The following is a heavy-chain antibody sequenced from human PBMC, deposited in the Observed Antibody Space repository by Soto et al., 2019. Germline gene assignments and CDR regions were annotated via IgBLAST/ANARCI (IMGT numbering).Heavy chain of an antibody. CDR3: ARDLLVSIVVAADYYYYGMDV. CDR2: IWYDGSNK. V-gene: IGHV3-33*01. CDR1: GFTFSSYG. J-gene: IGHJ6*02. Sequence: GGSLRLSCAASGFTFSSYGMHWVRQAPGKGLEWVAVIWYDGSNKYYADSVKGRFTISRDNSKNTLYLQMNSLRAEDTAVYYCARDLLVSIVVAADYYYYGMDVWGQGTTVTVSS. D-gene: IGHD2-21*01.